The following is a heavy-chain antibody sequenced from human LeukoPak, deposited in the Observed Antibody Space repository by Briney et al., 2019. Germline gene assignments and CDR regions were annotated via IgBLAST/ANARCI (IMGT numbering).Heavy chain of an antibody. CDR2: IKRDGSEK. CDR1: GFTFGAYW. D-gene: IGHD6-19*01. J-gene: IGHJ4*02. V-gene: IGHV3-7*01. Sequence: GGSLRLSCAASGFTFGAYWMSWVRQAPGKGLEWVANIKRDGSEKNYVDSVKGRFTISRDNAKNSLYLQMHSLSAEDTAVYYCARESSDGWYGYWGQGTLVTVSS. CDR3: ARESSDGWYGY.